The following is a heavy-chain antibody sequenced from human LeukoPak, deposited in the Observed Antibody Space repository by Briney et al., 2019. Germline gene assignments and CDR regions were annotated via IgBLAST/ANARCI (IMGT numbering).Heavy chain of an antibody. CDR2: IYSSGST. CDR3: ARFTYTTRPSDV. Sequence: SETLSLTCAVSGGSISGYYWSWIRQPPGQTLEWIGYIYSSGSTNYNPSLQSRVTMSVDTSMNQFSLRLSSVTAAATAVYYCARFTYTTRPSDVWGKGTTVTVSS. CDR1: GGSISGYY. D-gene: IGHD3-16*01. V-gene: IGHV4-4*09. J-gene: IGHJ6*04.